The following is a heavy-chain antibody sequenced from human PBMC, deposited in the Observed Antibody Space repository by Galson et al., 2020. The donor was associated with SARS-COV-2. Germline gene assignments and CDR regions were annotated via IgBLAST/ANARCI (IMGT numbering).Heavy chain of an antibody. CDR3: AKGNGNGYNDLHS. D-gene: IGHD5-12*01. Sequence: TGGSLRLSCAASGFIFTGYGMHWVRQAPGKGLEWVALISYDGRNKYYGDFVEGRFTISRDNSKNALYLQMNSLRAEDTALYYCAKGNGNGYNDLHSWGQGTQVTVSS. CDR2: ISYDGRNK. V-gene: IGHV3-30*18. J-gene: IGHJ4*02. CDR1: GFIFTGYG.